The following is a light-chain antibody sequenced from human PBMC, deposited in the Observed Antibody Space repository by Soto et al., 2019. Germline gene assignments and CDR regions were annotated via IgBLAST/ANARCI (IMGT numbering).Light chain of an antibody. CDR3: QQRSNWPLIT. CDR2: DAS. J-gene: IGKJ5*01. V-gene: IGKV3-11*01. Sequence: EVVLTQSPATVSLSQGERATLSCRASQSVSSYLAWYQQKPGQAPRLLIYDASNRATGIPARFSGSGSGTDFTLTISSLEPEDFAVYYCQQRSNWPLITFGQRTRLAI. CDR1: QSVSSY.